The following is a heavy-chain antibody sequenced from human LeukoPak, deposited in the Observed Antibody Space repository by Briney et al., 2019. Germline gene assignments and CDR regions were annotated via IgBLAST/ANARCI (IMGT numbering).Heavy chain of an antibody. CDR3: TRSDWFDP. CDR2: INSDGSTT. CDR1: GFTFRSYS. J-gene: IGHJ5*02. V-gene: IGHV3-74*01. Sequence: GSLRLSCAASGFTFRSYSMHWVRQAPGKGLVWVSRINSDGSTTSYADSVKGRFTISRDNAKNTLDLQMNSLRGEDTAVYYCTRSDWFDPWGQGTLVTVSS.